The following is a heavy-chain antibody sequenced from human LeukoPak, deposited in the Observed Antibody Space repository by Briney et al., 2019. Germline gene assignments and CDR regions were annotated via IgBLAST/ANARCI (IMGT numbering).Heavy chain of an antibody. V-gene: IGHV3-30*18. CDR3: AKDLNYDFWSGLGN. D-gene: IGHD3-3*01. CDR2: ISYDGTNK. CDR1: GFTFSSYG. Sequence: PGGSLRLSCAVSGFTFSSYGMHWVRQAPGKGLEWMAVISYDGTNKYYADSVKGRVTISRDNSKNTLYLRMNSLRAEDTAVYYCAKDLNYDFWSGLGNWGQGTLVTVSS. J-gene: IGHJ4*02.